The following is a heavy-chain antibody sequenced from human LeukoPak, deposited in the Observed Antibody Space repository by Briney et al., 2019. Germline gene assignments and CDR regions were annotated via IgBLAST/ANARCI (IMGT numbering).Heavy chain of an antibody. J-gene: IGHJ4*02. CDR2: IRYDGNNK. V-gene: IGHV3-30*02. CDR3: AKDSGGCSSTSCYTGIAFDY. CDR1: GFTFSSYG. D-gene: IGHD2-2*02. Sequence: GGSLRLSCAASGFTFSSYGMHWVRQAPGKGLEWAAFIRYDGNNKYYADSVKGRFTISRDNSKNTLYLQMNSLRAEDTAVYYCAKDSGGCSSTSCYTGIAFDYWGQGTLVTVSS.